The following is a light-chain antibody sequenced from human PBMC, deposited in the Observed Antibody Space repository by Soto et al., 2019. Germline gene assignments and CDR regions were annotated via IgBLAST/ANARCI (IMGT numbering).Light chain of an antibody. CDR3: QQSDSTPYT. CDR1: RSVDLW. V-gene: IGKV1-39*01. CDR2: DAS. Sequence: DNQMTQSPSPLSASVGDRATITCRASRSVDLWLAWYQQKPGKAPRLLIYDASSLLSGVPSRFSGSGSGTDFTLTIASLQPEDFSTYYCQQSDSTPYTFGQGTKVDIK. J-gene: IGKJ2*01.